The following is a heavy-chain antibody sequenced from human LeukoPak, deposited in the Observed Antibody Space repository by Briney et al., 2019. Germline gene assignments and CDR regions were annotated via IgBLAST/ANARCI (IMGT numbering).Heavy chain of an antibody. D-gene: IGHD3-3*01. V-gene: IGHV4-39*01. Sequence: SETLSLTCTVSGGSISSSSYYWGWIRQPPGKGLEWIGSIYYSGSTYYNPSLKSRVTISVDTSKNQFSLKLSSVTAADTAVYYCARHTYDFWSGYYTWFDPWGLGTLVTVSS. J-gene: IGHJ5*02. CDR1: GGSISSSSYY. CDR2: IYYSGST. CDR3: ARHTYDFWSGYYTWFDP.